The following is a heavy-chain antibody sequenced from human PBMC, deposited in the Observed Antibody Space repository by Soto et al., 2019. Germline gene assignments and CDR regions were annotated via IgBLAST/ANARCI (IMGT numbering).Heavy chain of an antibody. V-gene: IGHV3-33*01. CDR1: GFILSTYG. CDR2: ISHDGSYK. J-gene: IGHJ4*02. D-gene: IGHD2-15*01. Sequence: QVQLVESGGGVVQPGTSLRLSCTASGFILSTYGVHWVRQAPGKGLEWVAVISHDGSYKDYADSVKGRFTISRDISKNALYMQMDSLRAEDTAVYSCARDRDFVLDYWGQGTLVTVSS. CDR3: ARDRDFVLDY.